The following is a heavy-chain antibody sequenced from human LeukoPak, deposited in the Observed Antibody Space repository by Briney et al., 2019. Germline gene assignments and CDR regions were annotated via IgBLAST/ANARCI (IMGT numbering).Heavy chain of an antibody. CDR1: GASISSSSYY. CDR2: LYYSEST. D-gene: IGHD1-26*01. V-gene: IGHV4-39*01. Sequence: SETLSLTCTVSGASISSSSYYWGWIRQPPGKGLEWIGILYYSESTYYNPSLKSRGTLSIDMSKNQFSLKLSSVAAADTAVYYCARVVLVGASPSYFDYWGQGTLVTVSS. J-gene: IGHJ4*02. CDR3: ARVVLVGASPSYFDY.